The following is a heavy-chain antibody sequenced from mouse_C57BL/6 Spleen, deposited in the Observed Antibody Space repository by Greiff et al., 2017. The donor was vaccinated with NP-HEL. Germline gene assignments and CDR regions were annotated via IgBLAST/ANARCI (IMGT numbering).Heavy chain of an antibody. CDR2: ISDGGSYT. CDR1: GFTFSSYA. CDR3: ARDLITTVVATDYYAMDY. V-gene: IGHV5-4*01. D-gene: IGHD1-1*01. J-gene: IGHJ4*01. Sequence: EVMLVESGGGLVKPGGSLKLSCAASGFTFSSYAMSWVRQTPEKRLEWVATISDGGSYTYYPDNVKGRFTISRDNAKNNLYLQMSHLKSEDTAMYYCARDLITTVVATDYYAMDYWGQGTSVTVSS.